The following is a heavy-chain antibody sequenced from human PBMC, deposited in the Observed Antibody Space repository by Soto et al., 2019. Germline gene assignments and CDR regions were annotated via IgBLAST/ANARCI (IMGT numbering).Heavy chain of an antibody. CDR1: GYSFTSYW. CDR3: ASSPRGYCSSTSCRELGNYYGMDV. V-gene: IGHV5-10-1*01. J-gene: IGHJ6*02. CDR2: IDPSDSYT. Sequence: PGESLKISCKGSGYSFTSYWISWVRQMPVKGLEWMGRIDPSDSYTNYSPSFQGHVTISADKSISTAYLQWSSLKASDTAMYYCASSPRGYCSSTSCRELGNYYGMDVWGQGTTVTVSS. D-gene: IGHD2-2*01.